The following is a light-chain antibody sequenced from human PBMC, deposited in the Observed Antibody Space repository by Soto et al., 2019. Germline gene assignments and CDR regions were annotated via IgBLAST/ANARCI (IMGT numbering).Light chain of an antibody. CDR1: QSVSSSY. V-gene: IGKV3D-20*02. CDR2: DAS. J-gene: IGKJ3*01. CDR3: QQRSNWPLT. Sequence: IVVTQAPGTLSWSPGERATLSWRASQSVSSSYLAWDQQKPGQARRLLIYDASHRAPAIPASGSGSRAGTAFTPPTSSREPADVAVDYYQQRSNWPLTFGPGTKVDIK.